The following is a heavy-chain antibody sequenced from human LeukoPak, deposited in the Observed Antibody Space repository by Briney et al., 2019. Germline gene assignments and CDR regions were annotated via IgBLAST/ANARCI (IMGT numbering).Heavy chain of an antibody. J-gene: IGHJ4*02. V-gene: IGHV3-23*01. Sequence: GGSLRLSCAASGFTFRSFAMIWVRQAPGKGLERVSAISGSGGSTYYADSVKGRFTISRDNSKNTLYLQMNSLRAEDTAGYYCARVVEYSSGWYGEGDYFDYWGQGTLVTVSS. D-gene: IGHD6-19*01. CDR1: GFTFRSFA. CDR3: ARVVEYSSGWYGEGDYFDY. CDR2: ISGSGGST.